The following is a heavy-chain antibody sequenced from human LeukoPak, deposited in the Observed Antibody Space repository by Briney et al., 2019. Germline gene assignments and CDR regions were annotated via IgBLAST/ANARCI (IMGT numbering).Heavy chain of an antibody. D-gene: IGHD2-15*01. CDR1: GYTFTSYG. V-gene: IGHV1-18*03. CDR3: ARDNLAAIAGWGLDY. CDR2: ISAYNGNT. J-gene: IGHJ4*02. Sequence: GPVKFSCNASGYTFTSYGISWVRQAPGQGLEWMGWISAYNGNTYYAPNLQGRVTMTTDTSTSTAYMELRSLRSDDMAVYYCARDNLAAIAGWGLDYWGQGTLVTVSS.